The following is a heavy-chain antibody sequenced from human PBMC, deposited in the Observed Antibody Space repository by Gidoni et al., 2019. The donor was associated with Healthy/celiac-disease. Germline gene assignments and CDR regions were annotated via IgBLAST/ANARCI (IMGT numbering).Heavy chain of an antibody. V-gene: IGHV4-59*01. CDR2: IYYSGST. D-gene: IGHD5-12*01. CDR1: GGSISSYY. J-gene: IGHJ4*02. CDR3: ARDLRDGYNF. Sequence: QVQLQESGPGLVKPSETLSLTCTVSGGSISSYYWSWIRQPPGKGLEWIGYIYYSGSTNYNPSLKSRVTISVDTSKNQFSLKLSSVTAADTAVYYCARDLRDGYNFWGQGTLVTVSS.